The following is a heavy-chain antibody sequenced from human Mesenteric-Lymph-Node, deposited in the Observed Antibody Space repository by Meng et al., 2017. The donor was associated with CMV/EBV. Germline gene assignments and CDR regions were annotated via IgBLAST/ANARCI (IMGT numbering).Heavy chain of an antibody. J-gene: IGHJ6*02. D-gene: IGHD3-10*01. CDR1: GYSFSNYW. CDR3: ATNGLRGDFYYYAMDV. V-gene: IGHV5-51*01. Sequence: GGSLRLSCKGSGYSFSNYWIAWVRQMPGKGLEWMGIIYPGDSDTRYSPSFEGQVTMSADKSISTAYLQWSSLEASDTAIYYCATNGLRGDFYYYAMDVWGQGTTVTVSS. CDR2: IYPGDSDT.